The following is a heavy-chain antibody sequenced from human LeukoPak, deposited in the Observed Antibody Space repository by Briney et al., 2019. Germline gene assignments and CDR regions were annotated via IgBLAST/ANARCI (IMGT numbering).Heavy chain of an antibody. CDR2: INWNGGSI. CDR3: AKGLRSSSWSHFDY. V-gene: IGHV3-20*04. Sequence: GGSLRLSCAASGFTFDDYGMSWVRQAPGKGLEWVSGINWNGGSIGYADSVKSRFTISRDNAKNSLYLQMNSLRAEDMALYYCAKGLRSSSWSHFDYWGQGTLVTVSS. D-gene: IGHD6-6*01. J-gene: IGHJ4*02. CDR1: GFTFDDYG.